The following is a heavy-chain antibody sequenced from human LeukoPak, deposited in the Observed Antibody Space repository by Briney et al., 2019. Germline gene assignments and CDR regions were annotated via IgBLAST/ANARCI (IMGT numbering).Heavy chain of an antibody. CDR3: AKERSLGVAAASNY. CDR2: ISGSGDST. Sequence: GGSLRLSCAGSGFTFSSYAMSWVRQAPGKGLEWVSSISGSGDSTYYADSVKGRFTISRDNSRNTLYLQMNSLRAEDTAVYYCAKERSLGVAAASNYWGQGTLVTVSS. D-gene: IGHD6-13*01. CDR1: GFTFSSYA. V-gene: IGHV3-23*01. J-gene: IGHJ4*02.